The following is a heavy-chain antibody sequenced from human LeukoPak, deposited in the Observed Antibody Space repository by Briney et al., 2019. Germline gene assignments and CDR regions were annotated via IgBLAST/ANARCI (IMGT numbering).Heavy chain of an antibody. CDR3: AREGIAAAGTDYYYYYMDV. CDR1: GFTFSSYA. D-gene: IGHD6-13*01. J-gene: IGHJ6*03. Sequence: PGRSLRLSCAASGFTFSSYAMHWVRQAPGKGLEWVAVISYDGSNKYYADSVKGRFTISRDNSKNTLYLQMNSLRAEDTAVYYCAREGIAAAGTDYYYYYMDVWGKGTTVTVSS. V-gene: IGHV3-30-3*01. CDR2: ISYDGSNK.